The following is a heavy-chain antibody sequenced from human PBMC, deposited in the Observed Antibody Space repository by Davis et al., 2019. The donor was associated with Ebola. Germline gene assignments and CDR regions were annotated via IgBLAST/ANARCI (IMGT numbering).Heavy chain of an antibody. CDR3: ATVYYDSSGYYLEYFQH. CDR1: GYTLTELS. V-gene: IGHV1-24*01. J-gene: IGHJ1*01. Sequence: ASVKVSCKVSGYTLTELSMHWVRQAPGKGLEWMGGFDPEDGETIYAQKFQGRVTMTEDTSTDTAYMELSSLRSEDTAVYYCATVYYDSSGYYLEYFQHWGQGTLVTVSS. D-gene: IGHD3-22*01. CDR2: FDPEDGET.